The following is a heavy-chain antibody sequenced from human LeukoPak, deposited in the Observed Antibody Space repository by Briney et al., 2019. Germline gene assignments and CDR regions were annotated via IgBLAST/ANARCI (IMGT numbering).Heavy chain of an antibody. CDR1: GGSISSSSYY. CDR3: ARGFLRAGPAGY. Sequence: PSETLSLTCTVSGGSISSSSYYWGWIRQPPGKGLEWIGSIYYSGSTNYNPSLKSRVTISVDTSKNQFSLKLSSVTAADTAVYYCARGFLRAGPAGYWGQGTLVTVSS. V-gene: IGHV4-39*07. D-gene: IGHD3-3*01. J-gene: IGHJ4*02. CDR2: IYYSGST.